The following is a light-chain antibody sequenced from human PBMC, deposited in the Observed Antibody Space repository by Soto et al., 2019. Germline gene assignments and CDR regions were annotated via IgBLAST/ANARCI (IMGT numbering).Light chain of an antibody. CDR1: SPKVENNA. CDR3: SAWDDSLNGPV. J-gene: IGLJ1*01. V-gene: IGLV1-44*01. CDR2: NDN. Sequence: QSVLTQPPSVSGTSGQRVSISFSGSSPKVENNAVNWYQHLPGAAPKLLIYNDNQRPSGVPDRFSGSKSGTSASLAISGLQSEDEADYYCSAWDDSLNGPVLGTGTKVTVL.